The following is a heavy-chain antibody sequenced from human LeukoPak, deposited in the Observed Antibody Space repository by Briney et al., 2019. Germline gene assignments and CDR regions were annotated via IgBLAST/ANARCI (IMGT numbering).Heavy chain of an antibody. CDR3: AREGPRGNSQFDY. Sequence: GRSLRLSCAASGFTFSNYGMHWVRQAPGKGLEWVALIWYDGSNKYYTDSVKGRLTISRENSQDMLFLQMNSLRVEDTAVYYCAREGPRGNSQFDYWGQGTLVTVSS. V-gene: IGHV3-33*01. D-gene: IGHD4-23*01. J-gene: IGHJ4*02. CDR1: GFTFSNYG. CDR2: IWYDGSNK.